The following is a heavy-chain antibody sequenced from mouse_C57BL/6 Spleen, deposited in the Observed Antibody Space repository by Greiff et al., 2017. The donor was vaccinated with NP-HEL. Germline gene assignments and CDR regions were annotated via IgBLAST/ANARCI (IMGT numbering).Heavy chain of an antibody. J-gene: IGHJ4*01. CDR1: GFTFTDYY. D-gene: IGHD6-5*01. CDR3: ATYGPIYAMDY. Sequence: DVMLVESGGGLVQPGGSLSLSCAASGFTFTDYYMSWVRQPPGKALEWLGFIRHKANGSTTEYSSSVKGRLTISRDNSQSILYLQMNALRAEDSATYYCATYGPIYAMDYWGQGTSVTVSS. CDR2: IRHKANGSTT. V-gene: IGHV7-3*01.